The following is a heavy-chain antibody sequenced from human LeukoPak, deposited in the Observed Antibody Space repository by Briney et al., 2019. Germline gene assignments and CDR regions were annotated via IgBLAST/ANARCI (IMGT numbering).Heavy chain of an antibody. D-gene: IGHD3-9*01. CDR3: ARGISSPSYYDILTGHYSPDDAFDI. CDR1: GFTVSSNY. Sequence: TGGSLRLSCAASGFTVSSNYMSWVRQAPGKGLEWVSVIYSGGSTYYADSVKGRFTISRDNSKNTLYLQMNSLRAEDTAVYYCARGISSPSYYDILTGHYSPDDAFDIWGQGTMVTVSS. V-gene: IGHV3-66*01. CDR2: IYSGGST. J-gene: IGHJ3*02.